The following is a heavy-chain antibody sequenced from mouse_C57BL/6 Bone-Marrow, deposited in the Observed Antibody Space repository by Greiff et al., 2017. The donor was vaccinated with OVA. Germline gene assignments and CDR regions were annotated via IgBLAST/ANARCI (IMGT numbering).Heavy chain of an antibody. CDR2: INYDGSST. V-gene: IGHV5-16*01. CDR1: GFTFSDYY. D-gene: IGHD2-3*01. J-gene: IGHJ4*01. CDR3: ARWLYVGAMDY. Sequence: EVMLVESEGGLVQPGSSMKLSCTASGFTFSDYYMAWVRQVPEKGLEWVANINYDGSSTYYLDSLKSRFIISRDNAKNILYLQMSSLKSEDTATYYCARWLYVGAMDYWGQGTSVTVSS.